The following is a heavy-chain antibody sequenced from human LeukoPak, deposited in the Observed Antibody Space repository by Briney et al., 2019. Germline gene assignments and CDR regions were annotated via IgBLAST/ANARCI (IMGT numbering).Heavy chain of an antibody. CDR2: IIPIFGTA. Sequence: GASVKVSCKASGYSFTGYYMHWVRQAPGQGLEWMGGIIPIFGTANYAQKFQGRVTITTDESTSTAYMELSSLRSEDTAVYYCAKEYSSGWYGIYAFDIWGQGTMVTVSS. D-gene: IGHD6-19*01. J-gene: IGHJ3*02. V-gene: IGHV1-69*05. CDR1: GYSFTGYY. CDR3: AKEYSSGWYGIYAFDI.